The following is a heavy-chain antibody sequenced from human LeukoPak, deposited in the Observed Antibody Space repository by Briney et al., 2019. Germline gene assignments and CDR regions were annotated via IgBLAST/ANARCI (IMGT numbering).Heavy chain of an antibody. D-gene: IGHD1-14*01. CDR1: GYPISSGYY. CDR3: AREDSSDRRGLDS. CDR2: IYHSGST. Sequence: PSETLSLTCTVSGYPISSGYYWGWIRQPPGKGLEWIGSIYHSGSTNYNPSLKSRVTISVDTSKNQFSLKLSSVTAADTAVYYCAREDSSDRRGLDSWGQGILITVSS. J-gene: IGHJ5*01. V-gene: IGHV4-38-2*02.